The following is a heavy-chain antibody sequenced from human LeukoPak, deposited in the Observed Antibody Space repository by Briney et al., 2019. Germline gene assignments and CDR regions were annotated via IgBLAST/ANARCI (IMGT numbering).Heavy chain of an antibody. V-gene: IGHV1-69*13. CDR2: IIPIFGTA. D-gene: IGHD3-3*01. Sequence: SVKVSCKASGGTFSSYAISWVRQAPGQGLEWMGGIIPIFGTANYAQKFQGRVTITADESTSTAYMELSGLRSEDTAVYYCARNYYDFWSGYVLYYMDVWGKGTTVTVSS. J-gene: IGHJ6*03. CDR1: GGTFSSYA. CDR3: ARNYYDFWSGYVLYYMDV.